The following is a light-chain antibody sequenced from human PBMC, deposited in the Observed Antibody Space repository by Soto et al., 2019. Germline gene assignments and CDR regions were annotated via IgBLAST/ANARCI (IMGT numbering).Light chain of an antibody. J-gene: IGLJ1*01. CDR3: SSYAGSNNFV. CDR1: SSDVGGYNY. Sequence: QFVLTQPPSASGSPGQSVTISCTGTSSDVGGYNYVSWYQQHPGKAPKLMIYEVSERPSGVPDRFSGSKSSNTASLTVSGLQAEDEADYYCSSYAGSNNFVLGNGTKVT. V-gene: IGLV2-8*01. CDR2: EVS.